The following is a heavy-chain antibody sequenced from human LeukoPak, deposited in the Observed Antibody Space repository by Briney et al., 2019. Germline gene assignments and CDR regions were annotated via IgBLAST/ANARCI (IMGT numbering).Heavy chain of an antibody. D-gene: IGHD3-3*01. J-gene: IGHJ4*02. CDR2: FDPKDGAT. V-gene: IGHV1-24*01. CDR1: GYTLTELS. Sequence: ASVKVSCKISGYTLTELSMHWIRQAPGKGLEWMGGFDPKDGATYARKFQGRLTMTEDTSTATAYMELSSLRSEDTAVYYCARVRITTLFDYWGQGTLVTVSS. CDR3: ARVRITTLFDY.